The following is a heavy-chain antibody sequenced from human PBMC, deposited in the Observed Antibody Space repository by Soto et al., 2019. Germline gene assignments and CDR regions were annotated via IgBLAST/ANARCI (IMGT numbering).Heavy chain of an antibody. CDR1: GGSISSYY. V-gene: IGHV4-59*08. Sequence: QVQLQESGPGLVKPSETLSLTCTVSGGSISSYYWSWIRQPPGKGLEWIGYIYYSGSTNYNPSLKSRVTISVDTSKNQFSLKLSSVTAADTAVYYCARHVRASYYFDYWGQGTLVTVSS. CDR3: ARHVRASYYFDY. J-gene: IGHJ4*02. D-gene: IGHD3-16*01. CDR2: IYYSGST.